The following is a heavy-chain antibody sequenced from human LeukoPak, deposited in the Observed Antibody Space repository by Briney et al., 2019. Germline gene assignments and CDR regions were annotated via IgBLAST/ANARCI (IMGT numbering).Heavy chain of an antibody. D-gene: IGHD5-18*01. CDR1: GGSFSSHY. CDR3: ATIKRGNIFGYFDF. V-gene: IGHV4-59*11. Sequence: SETLSLTCTVSGGSFSSHYWSWLRQPPGKGLEWIGYMFDTRRTKANPSLESRVTLSADTSKNQLPLRLTSVTAADTAVYYCATIKRGNIFGYFDFWGQGILVTVSS. J-gene: IGHJ4*02. CDR2: MFDTRRT.